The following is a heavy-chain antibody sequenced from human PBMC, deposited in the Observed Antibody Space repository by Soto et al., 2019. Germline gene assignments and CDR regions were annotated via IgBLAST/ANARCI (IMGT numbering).Heavy chain of an antibody. V-gene: IGHV1-18*01. CDR3: AREGLGIYYYNGMDV. J-gene: IGHJ6*02. CDR1: GYTFTKFG. Sequence: QVQLVQSGAEVKKPGASVKVSCKASGYTFTKFGISWVRQAPGQGLEWMGWVSGYNGETSYAQSLQGRVTMTTDTSTTTASMELRSLRSDDTAVFYCAREGLGIYYYNGMDVWGQGTTVTVSS. D-gene: IGHD6-19*01. CDR2: VSGYNGET.